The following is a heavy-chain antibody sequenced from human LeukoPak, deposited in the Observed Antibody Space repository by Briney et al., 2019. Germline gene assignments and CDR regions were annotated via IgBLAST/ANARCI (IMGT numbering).Heavy chain of an antibody. Sequence: PSQTLSLTCTVSGGSINSGSYYWSWIRQPAGKGLEWMGHFYTSGHTSYNPSLKRRVTISVDTSKNKCSLKMDSVTAADTAVYYCARGVHGYSYGYVPWELYSYMDVWGKGTTVSISS. CDR2: FYTSGHT. V-gene: IGHV4-61*09. J-gene: IGHJ6*03. D-gene: IGHD5-18*01. CDR1: GGSINSGSYY. CDR3: ARGVHGYSYGYVPWELYSYMDV.